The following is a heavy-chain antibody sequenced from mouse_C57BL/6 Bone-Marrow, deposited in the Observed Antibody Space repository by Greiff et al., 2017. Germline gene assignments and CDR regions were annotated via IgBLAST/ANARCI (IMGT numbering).Heavy chain of an antibody. V-gene: IGHV1-72*01. CDR3: AIYYGKPYYYAMDD. Sequence: QVQLQQPGAELVKPGASVKLSCKASGYTFTSYWMHWVKQRPGRGLEWIGRIDPNSGGTKYNEKFKSKATLTVDKPSSTAYMQLSSLTSEDSAVYYCAIYYGKPYYYAMDDWGQGTSVTVSS. CDR2: IDPNSGGT. D-gene: IGHD2-1*01. CDR1: GYTFTSYW. J-gene: IGHJ4*01.